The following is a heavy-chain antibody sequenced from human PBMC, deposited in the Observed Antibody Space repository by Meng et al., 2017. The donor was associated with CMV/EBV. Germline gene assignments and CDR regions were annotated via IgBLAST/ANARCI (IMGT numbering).Heavy chain of an antibody. CDR1: GYTFTSYY. CDR3: ARGFSHSSGWPGNFDY. V-gene: IGHV1-46*01. Sequence: ASVKVSCKASGYTFTSYYMHWVRQAPGQGLEWMGIINPSGGSTSYAQKFQGRVTKTRDTSTSTVYMELSSLRSEDTAVYYCARGFSHSSGWPGNFDYWGQGTLVTVSS. CDR2: INPSGGST. D-gene: IGHD6-19*01. J-gene: IGHJ4*02.